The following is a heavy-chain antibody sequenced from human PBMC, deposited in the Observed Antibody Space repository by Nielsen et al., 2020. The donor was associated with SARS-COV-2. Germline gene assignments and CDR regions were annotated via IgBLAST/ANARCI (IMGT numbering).Heavy chain of an antibody. Sequence: GESLKISCAASGFTFSSYAMHWVRQAPGKGLEWVAVISYDGSNKCYADSVKGRFTISRDNSKNTLYLQMNSLRAEDTAVYYCASGGYYDSSGYSDYWGQGTLATVSS. J-gene: IGHJ4*02. CDR3: ASGGYYDSSGYSDY. D-gene: IGHD3-22*01. CDR2: ISYDGSNK. CDR1: GFTFSSYA. V-gene: IGHV3-30-3*01.